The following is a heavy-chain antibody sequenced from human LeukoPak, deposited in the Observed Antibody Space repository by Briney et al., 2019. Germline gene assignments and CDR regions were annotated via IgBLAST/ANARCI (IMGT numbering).Heavy chain of an antibody. D-gene: IGHD3-22*01. CDR2: IYYSGNT. J-gene: IGHJ4*02. V-gene: IGHV4-31*01. Sequence: SETLSLTCTVSGGSISSGSYYWSRIRQHPGKCLEWIGYIYYSGNTYYNPPLKSLVTISVDTSKIQFSLKLSSVTAADTAVYYCARGTYYDSSGLDYWGQGTLVTVSS. CDR1: GGSISSGSYY. CDR3: ARGTYYDSSGLDY.